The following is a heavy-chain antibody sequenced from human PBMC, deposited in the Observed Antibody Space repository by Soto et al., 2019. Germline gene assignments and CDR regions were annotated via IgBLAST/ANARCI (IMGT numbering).Heavy chain of an antibody. CDR2: IIPILGIA. V-gene: IGHV1-69*02. CDR3: ARGRELELLGL. Sequence: QVQLVQSGAEVKKPGSSVKVSCKASGGTFSSYTISWVRQAPGQGLEWMGRIIPILGIANYAQKFQGRVTITADKSTSTAYIELSSLRSEDTAVYYCARGRELELLGLWGQGTLVTVSS. CDR1: GGTFSSYT. D-gene: IGHD1-7*01. J-gene: IGHJ4*02.